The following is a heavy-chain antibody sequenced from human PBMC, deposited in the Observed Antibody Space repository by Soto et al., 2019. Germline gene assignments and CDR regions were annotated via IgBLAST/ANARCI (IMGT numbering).Heavy chain of an antibody. Sequence: EVQLVESGGGLVQPGGSLRLSCVASGFMFDSYAMNWVRQAPGKGLEWVSYISPGGDRIYYAEPLKGRITISRDNARNSLSLQMNILSVEDTAVYYCTKSADSAGWGVDFWGQGTLVTVSS. V-gene: IGHV3-48*03. J-gene: IGHJ4*02. CDR3: TKSADSAGWGVDF. CDR2: ISPGGDRI. D-gene: IGHD6-19*01. CDR1: GFMFDSYA.